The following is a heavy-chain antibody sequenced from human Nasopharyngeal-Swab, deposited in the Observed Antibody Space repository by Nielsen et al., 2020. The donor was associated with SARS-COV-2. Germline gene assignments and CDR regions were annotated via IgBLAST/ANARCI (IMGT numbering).Heavy chain of an antibody. V-gene: IGHV5-51*01. D-gene: IGHD2-15*01. CDR3: ARHLFPRGDYYGMDV. Sequence: VRQMPGKGLEWMGIIYPGDSDTRYSPSFQGQVTISADKSISTAHLQWSSLKASDTAIYYCARHLFPRGDYYGMDVWGQGTTVTVSS. CDR2: IYPGDSDT. J-gene: IGHJ6*02.